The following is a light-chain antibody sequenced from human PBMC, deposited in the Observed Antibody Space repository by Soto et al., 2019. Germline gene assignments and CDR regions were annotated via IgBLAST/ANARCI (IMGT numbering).Light chain of an antibody. CDR3: QQRSNWPS. CDR2: DAS. Sequence: PVTLSVSPGEGATLSCRASQTINNNLAWYQQKPGQAPRLLIYDASNRATGIPTRFSGSGSGTDFTLTISSLEPEDFAVYYCQQRSNWPSFGQGTKVDIK. CDR1: QTINNN. V-gene: IGKV3-11*01. J-gene: IGKJ1*01.